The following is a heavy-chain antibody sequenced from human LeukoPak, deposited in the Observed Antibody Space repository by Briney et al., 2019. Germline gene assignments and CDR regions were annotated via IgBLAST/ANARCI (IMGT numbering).Heavy chain of an antibody. CDR1: GFTFSSYS. D-gene: IGHD6-13*01. Sequence: GGSLRLSCAASGFTFSSYSMNWVRQAPGKGLEWVSSISSSSYIYYADSVKGRFTISRDNAKNSLYLQMNSLRAEDTAVYYCARTTKSSSSWYGGAFDIWGQGTMVTVSS. V-gene: IGHV3-21*01. CDR3: ARTTKSSSSWYGGAFDI. J-gene: IGHJ3*02. CDR2: ISSSSYI.